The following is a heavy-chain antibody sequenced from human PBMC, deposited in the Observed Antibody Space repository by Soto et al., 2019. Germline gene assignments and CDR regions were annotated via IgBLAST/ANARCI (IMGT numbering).Heavy chain of an antibody. V-gene: IGHV2-5*02. CDR2: IYWDDDK. CDR3: ARTIVVVVAAPDYFDY. D-gene: IGHD2-15*01. J-gene: IGHJ4*02. CDR1: GFSLSTSGVG. Sequence: QITLKESGPTLVKPTQTLTLTCTFSGFSLSTSGVGVGWIRQPPGKALEWLALIYWDDDKRYSPSLKSRLTSTKDTSKNQVVLTMTNMDPVDTATYYCARTIVVVVAAPDYFDYWGQGTLVTVSS.